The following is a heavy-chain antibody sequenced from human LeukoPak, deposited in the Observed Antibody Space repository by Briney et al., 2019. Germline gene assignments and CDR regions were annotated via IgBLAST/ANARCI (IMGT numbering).Heavy chain of an antibody. D-gene: IGHD2-15*01. CDR3: ARGVPAATLDY. V-gene: IGHV4-30-4*08. CDR1: GGSISSGDHY. CDR2: IYYSGST. Sequence: PSETLSLTCTVSGGSISSGDHYWSWIRQPPGKGLEYIGYIYYSGSTYYNPSLKSQVTISVDTSKNQFSLKLSSVTAADTAVYYCARGVPAATLDYWGQGTLVTVSS. J-gene: IGHJ4*02.